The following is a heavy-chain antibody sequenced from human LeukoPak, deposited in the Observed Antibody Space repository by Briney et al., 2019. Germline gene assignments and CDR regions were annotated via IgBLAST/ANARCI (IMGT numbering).Heavy chain of an antibody. V-gene: IGHV3-23*01. CDR3: AKRYSSSSWTAAFDS. CDR2: ISGSGDGT. Sequence: GGSLGLSCAASGFTFSSYAMAWVRQTPGRGLEWVSGISGSGDGTYYADSVKGRFTISRDNSKNTLYLQINSLRAEDTAVYYCAKRYSSSSWTAAFDSWGQGTLVTVSS. J-gene: IGHJ4*02. D-gene: IGHD2-2*01. CDR1: GFTFSSYA.